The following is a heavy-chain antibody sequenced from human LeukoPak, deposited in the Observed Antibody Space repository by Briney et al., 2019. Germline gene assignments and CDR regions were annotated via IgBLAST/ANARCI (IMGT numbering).Heavy chain of an antibody. D-gene: IGHD3-10*01. CDR1: GFTFDDYA. CDR2: ISWNSGSI. V-gene: IGHV3-9*01. CDR3: AKDPTGELSKFDY. Sequence: GRSLRLSCAASGFTFDDYAMHWVRQAPGKGLEWVSGISWNSGSIGYADSVKGRFTISRDNAKNSLYLQMNSLGAEDTALYYCAKDPTGELSKFDYWGQGTLVTVSS. J-gene: IGHJ4*02.